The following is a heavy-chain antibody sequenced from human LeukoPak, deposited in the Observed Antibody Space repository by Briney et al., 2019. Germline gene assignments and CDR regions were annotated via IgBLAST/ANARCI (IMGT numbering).Heavy chain of an antibody. D-gene: IGHD6-13*01. J-gene: IGHJ4*02. Sequence: PSETLSLTCTVSGGSISSYYWSWIRQPPGKGLEWIGYIYYSGSTNYNPSLKSRVTISVDTSKNQFSLKLSSVTAADTAVYYCARGREAAAGYYFDYWGQGTLVTVSS. CDR3: ARGREAAAGYYFDY. CDR1: GGSISSYY. CDR2: IYYSGST. V-gene: IGHV4-59*01.